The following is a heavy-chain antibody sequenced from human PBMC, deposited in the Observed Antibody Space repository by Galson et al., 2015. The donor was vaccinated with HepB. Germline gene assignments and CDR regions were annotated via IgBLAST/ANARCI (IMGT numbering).Heavy chain of an antibody. Sequence: LRLSCAASGFTFISYAMSWVRQAPGKGLEWVSAISGSGGSTYYADSVKGRFTISRDNSKNTLYLQMNSLRAEDTAVYYCGRGSAENYYYYGMDVWGQGTTVTVSS. CDR2: ISGSGGST. D-gene: IGHD3-10*01. CDR3: GRGSAENYYYYGMDV. V-gene: IGHV3-23*01. CDR1: GFTFISYA. J-gene: IGHJ6*02.